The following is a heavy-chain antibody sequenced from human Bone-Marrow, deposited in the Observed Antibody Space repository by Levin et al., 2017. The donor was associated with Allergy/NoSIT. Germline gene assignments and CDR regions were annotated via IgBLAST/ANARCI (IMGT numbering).Heavy chain of an antibody. V-gene: IGHV3-30*18. J-gene: IGHJ1*01. Sequence: QSGGSLRLSCAASGFTFSSYAMHWVRQAPDKGLEWVADVSEDGTNKNYADSVRGRFSISRDNSKNTLYLEMNSLRIEDTAIYYCAKDLVSWALQNWGQGTLVTVSS. CDR2: VSEDGTNK. CDR3: AKDLVSWALQN. CDR1: GFTFSSYA. D-gene: IGHD1-26*01.